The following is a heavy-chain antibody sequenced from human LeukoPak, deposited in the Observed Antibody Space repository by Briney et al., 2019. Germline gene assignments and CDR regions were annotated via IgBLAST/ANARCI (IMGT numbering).Heavy chain of an antibody. CDR1: GGSISSLNL. CDR2: MYLGGTT. CDR3: AGLEGRYSTDWFYFFDY. Sequence: SETLSLTCIVSGGSISSLNLWSWLRQPPGKGLEWIGEMYLGGTTNFNPSLKSRVTILIDKSKNQLSLQLTSVTAADAAVYYCAGLEGRYSTDWFYFFDYWGQGALVTVSS. J-gene: IGHJ4*02. V-gene: IGHV4-4*02. D-gene: IGHD6-19*01.